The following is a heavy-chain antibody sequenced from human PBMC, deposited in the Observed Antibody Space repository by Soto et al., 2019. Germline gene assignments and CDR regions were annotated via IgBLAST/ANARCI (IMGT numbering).Heavy chain of an antibody. D-gene: IGHD1-26*01. V-gene: IGHV4-59*01. Sequence: SETLSLTCTVSGGSISSYYWSWIRHPPGKGLEWIGYIYYSGSTNYNPSLKSRVTISVDTSKNQFSLKLSSVTAADTAVYYCARVGGSYKEPWFDPWGQGTLVTVSS. CDR2: IYYSGST. CDR1: GGSISSYY. CDR3: ARVGGSYKEPWFDP. J-gene: IGHJ5*02.